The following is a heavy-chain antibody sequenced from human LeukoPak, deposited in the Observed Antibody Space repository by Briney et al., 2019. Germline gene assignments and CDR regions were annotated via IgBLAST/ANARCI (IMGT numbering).Heavy chain of an antibody. V-gene: IGHV3-66*01. Sequence: GGSLRLSCAASGLTVSSNYMSWVRQAPGKGLEWVSVIYSGGSTYYADSVKGRFTISRDNSKNTLYLQMNSLRAEDTAVYYCARDSGSSGWYGDFDYGGQGTLVTVSS. D-gene: IGHD6-19*01. CDR1: GLTVSSNY. J-gene: IGHJ4*02. CDR2: IYSGGST. CDR3: ARDSGSSGWYGDFDY.